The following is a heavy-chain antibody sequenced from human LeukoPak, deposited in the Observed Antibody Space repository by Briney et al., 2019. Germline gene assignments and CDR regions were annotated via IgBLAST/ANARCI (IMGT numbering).Heavy chain of an antibody. D-gene: IGHD5-24*01. CDR3: ASGSLGDGYGVGDYYQYMDV. CDR1: GGTFNSYA. CDR2: IMPLFGIA. Sequence: SVKVSCKASGGTFNSYAISWVRQAPGQGLEWMGGIMPLFGIANYAGEFQGRVTFTTDESASTAYMEVSSLRSEDTAVYYCASGSLGDGYGVGDYYQYMDVWGKGTTVTVSS. V-gene: IGHV1-69*05. J-gene: IGHJ6*03.